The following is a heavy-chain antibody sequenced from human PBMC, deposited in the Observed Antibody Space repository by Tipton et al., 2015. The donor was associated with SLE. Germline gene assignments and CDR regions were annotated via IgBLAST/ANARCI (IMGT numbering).Heavy chain of an antibody. CDR3: ARRGMVIRASDI. CDR2: MNQDGSEK. Sequence: SLRLSCAASGFSFSDYGMHWVRQAPGKGLEWVANMNQDGSEKYYVDSVEGRFTISRDNAKNSLFLQMNSLRAEDTAVYYCARRGMVIRASDIWGQGTMVTVSS. J-gene: IGHJ3*02. V-gene: IGHV3-7*01. D-gene: IGHD2-21*01. CDR1: GFSFSDYG.